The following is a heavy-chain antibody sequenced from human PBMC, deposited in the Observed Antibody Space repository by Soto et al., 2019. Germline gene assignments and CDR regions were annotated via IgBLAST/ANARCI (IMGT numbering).Heavy chain of an antibody. CDR3: ARRGYYYDSSGYP. CDR2: SHHSGSA. Sequence: QVQLQESGPGRVKPSGTLSLTCAVSGDSISSSKWWTWVRQPPGKGLEWIGESHHSGSANYNPSLKSRGTISVDKSKNQFSLNLSSVTAADTAVYYCARRGYYYDSSGYPWGQGTLVTVSS. CDR1: GDSISSSKW. V-gene: IGHV4-4*02. J-gene: IGHJ4*02. D-gene: IGHD3-22*01.